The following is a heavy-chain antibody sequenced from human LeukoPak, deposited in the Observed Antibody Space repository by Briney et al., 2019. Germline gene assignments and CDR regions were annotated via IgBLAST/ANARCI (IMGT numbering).Heavy chain of an antibody. Sequence: GGSLRLSCAASGFTFSGSAIHWVRQASGKGLEWVGRIRSKANSYATAYAASVKGRFTISRDDSKNTAYLQMNSLKTEDTAVYYCTRSPEHYYYYYYMDVWGKGTTVTVSS. J-gene: IGHJ6*03. CDR1: GFTFSGSA. CDR3: TRSPEHYYYYYYMDV. V-gene: IGHV3-73*01. CDR2: IRSKANSYAT.